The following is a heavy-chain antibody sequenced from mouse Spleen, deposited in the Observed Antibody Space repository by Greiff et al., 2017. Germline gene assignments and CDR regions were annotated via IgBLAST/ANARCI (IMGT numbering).Heavy chain of an antibody. CDR3: ATLYYRYDVGGAMDY. J-gene: IGHJ4*01. CDR1: GYTFTSYW. D-gene: IGHD2-14*01. V-gene: IGHV1-50*01. CDR2: IDPSDSYT. Sequence: QVQLQQPGAELVKPGASVKLSCKASGYTFTSYWMQRVKQRPGQGLEWIGEIDPSDSYTNYNQKFKGKATLTVDTSSSTAYMQLSSLTSEDSAVYYCATLYYRYDVGGAMDYWGQGTSVTVSS.